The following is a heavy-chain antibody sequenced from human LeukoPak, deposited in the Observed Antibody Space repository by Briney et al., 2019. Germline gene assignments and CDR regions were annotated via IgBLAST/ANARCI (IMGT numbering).Heavy chain of an antibody. CDR3: ARAIMGMIVSRYYFDY. Sequence: VASVKVSCKASGGTFSSYAISWVRQAPGQGREWMGGIIPIFGTANYAQKFQGRVTITTDESTSTAYMELSSLRSEDTAVYYCARAIMGMIVSRYYFDYWGQGTLVTVSS. V-gene: IGHV1-69*05. D-gene: IGHD3-22*01. CDR2: IIPIFGTA. J-gene: IGHJ4*02. CDR1: GGTFSSYA.